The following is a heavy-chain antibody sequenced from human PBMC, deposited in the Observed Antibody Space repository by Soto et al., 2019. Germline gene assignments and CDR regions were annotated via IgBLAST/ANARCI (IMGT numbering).Heavy chain of an antibody. CDR3: ARETKTYCPGGSCNWFDP. Sequence: QVQLQESGPRLVKPSQTLSLTCSVSGGSINNDGSFWARIRQSPGKGLEWIGYIYYSGTTYYNPSLRSRLSISVDTSKNQFSLKLTSVTAADTALYYCARETKTYCPGGSCNWFDPWGQGILVSVSS. J-gene: IGHJ5*02. V-gene: IGHV4-31*03. CDR2: IYYSGTT. CDR1: GGSINNDGSF. D-gene: IGHD2-15*01.